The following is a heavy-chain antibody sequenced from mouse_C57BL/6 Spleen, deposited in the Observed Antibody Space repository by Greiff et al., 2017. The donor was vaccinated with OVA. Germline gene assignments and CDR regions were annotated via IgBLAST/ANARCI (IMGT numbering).Heavy chain of an antibody. CDR2: ISSGGDYI. CDR1: GFTFSSYA. Sequence: EVHLVESGEGLVKPGGSLKLSCAASGFTFSSYAMSWVRQTPEKRLEWVAYISSGGDYIYYADTVKGRFTISRDNARNTLYLQVSSLKSEDTAMYYCTRDGDRDYFDYWGQGTTLTVSS. V-gene: IGHV5-9-1*02. CDR3: TRDGDRDYFDY. J-gene: IGHJ2*01. D-gene: IGHD3-3*01.